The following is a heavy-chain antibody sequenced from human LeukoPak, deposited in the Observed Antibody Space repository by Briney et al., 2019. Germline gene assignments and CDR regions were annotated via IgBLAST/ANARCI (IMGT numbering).Heavy chain of an antibody. Sequence: GGSLRLSCAASGFTFSNAFMSWVHQAPGKGLEWVSYISSSGSTIYYADSVKGRFTISRDNAKNSLYLQMNSLRAEDTAVYYCARKSVVPAARGSLDYWGQGTLVTVSS. D-gene: IGHD2-2*01. CDR3: ARKSVVPAARGSLDY. V-gene: IGHV3-11*01. J-gene: IGHJ4*02. CDR1: GFTFSNAF. CDR2: ISSSGSTI.